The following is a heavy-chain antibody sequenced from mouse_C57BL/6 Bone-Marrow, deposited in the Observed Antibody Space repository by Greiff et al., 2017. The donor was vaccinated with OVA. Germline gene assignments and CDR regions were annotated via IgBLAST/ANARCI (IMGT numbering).Heavy chain of an antibody. D-gene: IGHD2-2*01. CDR1: GFSFNTYA. CDR3: VRSYGYDFYYAMDY. CDR2: IRSKSNNYAT. Sequence: EVKLVESGGGLVQPKGSLKLSCAASGFSFNTYAMNWVRQAPGKGLEWVARIRSKSNNYATNYDDSVKDRFTISRDDSESMLYLQMNNLKTEDTAMYYCVRSYGYDFYYAMDYWGQGTSVTVSS. J-gene: IGHJ4*01. V-gene: IGHV10-1*01.